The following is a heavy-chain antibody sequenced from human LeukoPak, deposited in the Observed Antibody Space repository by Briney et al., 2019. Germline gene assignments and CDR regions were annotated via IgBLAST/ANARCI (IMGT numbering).Heavy chain of an antibody. CDR1: GYSLTELS. CDR3: ATEDLIAAVDTGLHY. D-gene: IGHD6-13*01. CDR2: FDPEHGDT. J-gene: IGHJ4*02. Sequence: GASVKVSCKVSGYSLTELSMHWVRQAPGKGLEWMRSFDPEHGDTIYAQRLQGRVTMTEDTSTDTAYMELSSLRSEDTAVYYCATEDLIAAVDTGLHYWGQGTLVTVSS. V-gene: IGHV1-24*01.